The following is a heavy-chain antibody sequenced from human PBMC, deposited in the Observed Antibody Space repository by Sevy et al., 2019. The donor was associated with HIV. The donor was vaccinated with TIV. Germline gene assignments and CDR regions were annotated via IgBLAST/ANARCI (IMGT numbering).Heavy chain of an antibody. J-gene: IGHJ4*02. V-gene: IGHV1-69*13. CDR3: ARGYSGGWSTFDY. Sequence: ASVKVSCKASGGTFSSYAISWVRQAPGQGLEWMGGIIPIFGTANYAQKFQGRVTITADESTSTAYMELSSLGSEDTAVDYCARGYSGGWSTFDYWGQGTLVTVSS. D-gene: IGHD6-19*01. CDR2: IIPIFGTA. CDR1: GGTFSSYA.